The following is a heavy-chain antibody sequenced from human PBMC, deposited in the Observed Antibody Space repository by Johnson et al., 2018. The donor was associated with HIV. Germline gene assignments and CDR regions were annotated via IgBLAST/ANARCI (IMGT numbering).Heavy chain of an antibody. CDR3: AVVALPMYWYDAFDI. Sequence: VQLVESGGGLVQPGGSLRLSCVGSGFGFSDYWMSWVRQAPGKGLEWVANIKQDGSEKFFVDSLKGRFTISRDNTKNSLYLQMNSLRVEDTAVYYCAVVALPMYWYDAFDIWGQGTMVTVSS. J-gene: IGHJ3*02. CDR1: GFGFSDYW. V-gene: IGHV3-7*05. D-gene: IGHD2-21*01. CDR2: IKQDGSEK.